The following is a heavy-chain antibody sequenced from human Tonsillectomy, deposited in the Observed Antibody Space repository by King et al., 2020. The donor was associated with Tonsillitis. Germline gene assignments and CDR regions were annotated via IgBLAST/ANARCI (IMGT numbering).Heavy chain of an antibody. Sequence: TLKESGPALVKPTQTLTLTCTFSGFSLSTSGMCVSWIRQPPGKALEWLALIDWDDDKYYSTSLKTRLTISKDTSKNQVVLTMTNMDPVDTATYYCVRTQGYSSGWYEGYYFDYWGQGTLVTVSS. D-gene: IGHD6-19*01. CDR2: IDWDDDK. J-gene: IGHJ4*02. CDR3: VRTQGYSSGWYEGYYFDY. CDR1: GFSLSTSGMC. V-gene: IGHV2-70*01.